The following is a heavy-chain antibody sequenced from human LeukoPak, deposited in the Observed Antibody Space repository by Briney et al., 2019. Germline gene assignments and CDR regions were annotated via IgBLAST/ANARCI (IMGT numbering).Heavy chain of an antibody. Sequence: GGSLRLSCAASGFTFSDYYMSWMRQAPGKGLEWVSYISSSGSTIYYADSVKGRFTISRDNAKNSLYLQMNSLRAEDTAVYYCARDRRLLKAFDIWGQGTMVTVSS. CDR2: ISSSGSTI. CDR1: GFTFSDYY. J-gene: IGHJ3*02. V-gene: IGHV3-11*01. CDR3: ARDRRLLKAFDI.